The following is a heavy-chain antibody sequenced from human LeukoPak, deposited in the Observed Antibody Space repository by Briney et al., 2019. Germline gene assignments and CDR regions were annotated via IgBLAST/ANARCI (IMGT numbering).Heavy chain of an antibody. CDR1: GGSISRGGYS. J-gene: IGHJ3*02. V-gene: IGHV4-30-2*01. D-gene: IGHD3-22*01. Sequence: SQTLSLTCAVSGGSISRGGYSWSWIRQPPGKGLEWIGYIYHSGSTYYNPSLKSRVTISVDRSKNQFSLKLSSVTAADTAVYYCARGRYYDSSAAFDIWGQGTMVTVSS. CDR2: IYHSGST. CDR3: ARGRYYDSSAAFDI.